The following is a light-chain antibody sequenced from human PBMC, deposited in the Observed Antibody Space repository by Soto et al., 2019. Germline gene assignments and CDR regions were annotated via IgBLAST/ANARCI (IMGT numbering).Light chain of an antibody. J-gene: IGLJ1*01. CDR1: SSNIGAGFD. Sequence: QSVLTQPPSVSGAPGQRVTISCTGSSSNIGAGFDVHWYQQFPRTAPKLLIYSNNNRPSGVPDRFSVSKSATSASLAITGLQAEDEADYYCQSYDSSLSGYVFGSGTKVTVL. V-gene: IGLV1-40*01. CDR3: QSYDSSLSGYV. CDR2: SNN.